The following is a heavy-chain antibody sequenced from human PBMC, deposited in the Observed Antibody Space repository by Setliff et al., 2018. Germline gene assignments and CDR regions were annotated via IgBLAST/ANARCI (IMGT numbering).Heavy chain of an antibody. D-gene: IGHD3-16*01. CDR3: TTDPSPTFGGVIGAAFDI. CDR1: GFTFSSYA. J-gene: IGHJ3*02. V-gene: IGHV3-15*01. Sequence: GGSLRLSCAASGFTFSSYAMSWVRQAPGKEPEWVGRIKGKTDGLTTDYAAPVKGRFTISRDDSKNTLYLQMNSLKTEDTAVYYCTTDPSPTFGGVIGAAFDIWGQGTMVTVSS. CDR2: IKGKTDGLTT.